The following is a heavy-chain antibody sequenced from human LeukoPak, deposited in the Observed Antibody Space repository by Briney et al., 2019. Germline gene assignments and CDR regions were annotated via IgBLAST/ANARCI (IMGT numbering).Heavy chain of an antibody. V-gene: IGHV3-21*01. Sequence: GGSLRLSCAASGFTFGSYSMTWVRQAPGKGLEWVSLIDSNSNFMNYADSVKGRFTISRDNAKKSPYLEVNSLRAEDTAVYYCAKDSHSWSRDYWGQGTLVTVSS. CDR1: GFTFGSYS. J-gene: IGHJ4*02. CDR3: AKDSHSWSRDY. CDR2: IDSNSNFM. D-gene: IGHD6-13*01.